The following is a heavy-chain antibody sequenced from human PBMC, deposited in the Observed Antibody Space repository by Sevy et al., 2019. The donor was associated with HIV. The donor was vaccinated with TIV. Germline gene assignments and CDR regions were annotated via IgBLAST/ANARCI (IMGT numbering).Heavy chain of an antibody. V-gene: IGHV3-21*01. D-gene: IGHD6-13*01. CDR1: GFNFNKHF. CDR3: TREASAAGTSFGLDD. J-gene: IGHJ6*02. Sequence: GGSLRLSCVGSGFNFNKHFMVWVRQAPGRGLQWVSSISSRSGYIFYSDSVRGRFTISRDNAKNSLFLEMNNLGVEDTAVYYCTREASAAGTSFGLDDWGQGTTVTVSS. CDR2: ISSRSGYI.